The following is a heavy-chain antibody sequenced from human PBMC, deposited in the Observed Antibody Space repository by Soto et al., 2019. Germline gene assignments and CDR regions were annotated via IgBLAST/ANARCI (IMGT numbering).Heavy chain of an antibody. J-gene: IGHJ4*02. CDR3: AREGVIVDLFDY. D-gene: IGHD1-26*01. CDR2: IYYSGST. Sequence: SETLSLTCTVSGGSISSGDYYWSWIRQPPGKGLEWIEYIYYSGSTYYNPSLKSRVTISVDTSKNQFSLKLSSVTAADTAVYYCAREGVIVDLFDYWGQGTLVTVSS. V-gene: IGHV4-30-4*01. CDR1: GGSISSGDYY.